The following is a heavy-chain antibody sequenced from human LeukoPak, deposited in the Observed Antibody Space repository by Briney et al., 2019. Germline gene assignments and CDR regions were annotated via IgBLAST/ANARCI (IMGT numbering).Heavy chain of an antibody. CDR3: ARYDSSDQYYDY. CDR2: IYYRGTT. D-gene: IGHD3-22*01. CDR1: GGSINGFY. J-gene: IGHJ4*02. V-gene: IGHV4-59*01. Sequence: PSETLSLTCIVSGGSINGFYWSWIQQPPGKGLEWIGYIYYRGTTKYNPSLKSRVIISVDTSKNQFSLKLSSVTAADTAVYYCARYDSSDQYYDYWGQGTLVTVSA.